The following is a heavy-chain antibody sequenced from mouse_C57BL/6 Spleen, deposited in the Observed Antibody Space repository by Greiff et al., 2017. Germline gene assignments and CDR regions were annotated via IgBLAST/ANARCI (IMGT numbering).Heavy chain of an antibody. CDR1: GFTFSSYA. J-gene: IGHJ1*03. CDR2: ISSGGDYI. CDR3: TRGGSSYDWYFDV. D-gene: IGHD1-1*01. V-gene: IGHV5-9-1*02. Sequence: EVKLVESGEGLVKPGGSLKLSCAASGFTFSSYAMSWVRQTPEKRLEWVAYISSGGDYIYYADTVKGRFTISRDNARNTLYLQMSSLKSEDTAMYYCTRGGSSYDWYFDVWGTGTTVTVSS.